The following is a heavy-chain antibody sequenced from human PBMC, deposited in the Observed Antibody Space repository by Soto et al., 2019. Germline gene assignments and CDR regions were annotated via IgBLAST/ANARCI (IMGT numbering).Heavy chain of an antibody. CDR2: ISGSVSYI. J-gene: IGHJ6*02. CDR3: ARGYYYYGMDV. V-gene: IGHV3-21*04. CDR1: GNNFRVYN. Sequence: GGSLRLSCVASGNNFRVYNMNWIRQAPGRGLEWVSFISGSVSYIYYADPGKGRLTISRDNAKNSLYLQINSLRAEDTAVYYCARGYYYYGMDVWGQGTTVTVSS.